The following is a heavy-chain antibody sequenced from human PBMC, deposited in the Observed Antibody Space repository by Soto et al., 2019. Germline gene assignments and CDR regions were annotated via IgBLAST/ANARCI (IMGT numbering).Heavy chain of an antibody. CDR2: IYHSGST. V-gene: IGHV4-30-2*01. D-gene: IGHD2-15*01. CDR3: ARGTRYCSGGSCYSWFDP. J-gene: IGHJ5*02. CDR1: GGSISRGGYS. Sequence: PSETLSLTCAVSGGSISRGGYSWSWIRQPPGKGLEWIGYIYHSGSTYYNPSLKSRVTISVDRSKNQFSLKLSSVTAADTAVYYCARGTRYCSGGSCYSWFDPWGQGTLVTVSS.